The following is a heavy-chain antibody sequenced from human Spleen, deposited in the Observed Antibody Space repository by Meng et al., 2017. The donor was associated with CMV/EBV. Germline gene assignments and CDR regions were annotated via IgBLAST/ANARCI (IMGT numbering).Heavy chain of an antibody. D-gene: IGHD4-17*01. CDR2: ISYDGSNK. Sequence: QGELVVAGGGVVHLGRSLRFSCPACEFTFSSYAMHWVRQAPGKGLEWVAVISYDGSNKYYADSVKGRLTISRDNSKNTLYLQMNSLRAEDTAVYYCARDYGDYASAFDIWGQGTMVTVSS. J-gene: IGHJ3*02. CDR1: EFTFSSYA. V-gene: IGHV3-30-3*01. CDR3: ARDYGDYASAFDI.